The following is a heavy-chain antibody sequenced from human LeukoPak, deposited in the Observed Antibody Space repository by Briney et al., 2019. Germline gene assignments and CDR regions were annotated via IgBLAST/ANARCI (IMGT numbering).Heavy chain of an antibody. CDR2: INTDGTTT. CDR1: GFTFSSYW. V-gene: IGHV3-74*01. Sequence: AGSLRLSCAASGFTFSSYWMHWVRQAPGEGLVWVSRINTDGTTTTYADSVKGRFTISRDNSKNTVYLQMNSLRVEDPAIYYCARGQEFDDGVFDSWGQGTLVTVSS. J-gene: IGHJ4*02. D-gene: IGHD1-1*01. CDR3: ARGQEFDDGVFDS.